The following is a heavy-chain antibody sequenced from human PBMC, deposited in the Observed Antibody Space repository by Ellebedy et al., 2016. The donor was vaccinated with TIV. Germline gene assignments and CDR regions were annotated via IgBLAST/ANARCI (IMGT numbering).Heavy chain of an antibody. J-gene: IGHJ6*03. Sequence: GESLKISCAASGFTFSSFAMSWVRQAPGIGLEWVSAIGDDAVATHYADSVKGRFTISRDNFGNMLYLQMNSLGAEDTAVYYCARDYARTISDYHYYMDVWGKGTTVTVSS. V-gene: IGHV3-23*01. CDR1: GFTFSSFA. CDR2: IGDDAVAT. CDR3: ARDYARTISDYHYYMDV. D-gene: IGHD3-9*01.